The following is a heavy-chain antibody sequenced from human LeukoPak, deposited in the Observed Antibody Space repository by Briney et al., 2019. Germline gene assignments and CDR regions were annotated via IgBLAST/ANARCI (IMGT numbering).Heavy chain of an antibody. D-gene: IGHD3-10*01. CDR3: ARGQYYYPPWFDP. Sequence: SVTLSLTCAVYGGSFSGYYWSWIRQPPGKGLEWIGEINHSGSTNYNPSLKSRVTISVDTSKNQFPLKLSSVTAADTAVYYCARGQYYYPPWFDPWGQGTLVTVSS. J-gene: IGHJ5*02. V-gene: IGHV4-34*01. CDR2: INHSGST. CDR1: GGSFSGYY.